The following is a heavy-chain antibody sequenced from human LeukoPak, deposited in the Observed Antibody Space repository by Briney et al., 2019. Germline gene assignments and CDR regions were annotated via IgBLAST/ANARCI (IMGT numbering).Heavy chain of an antibody. CDR2: IGNGGHII. CDR3: ARDLFQQALDY. CDR1: EFTFTTYT. Sequence: GGSLRLSCVASEFTFTTYTMNWVRQATGKGLEWVSYIGNGGHIIYYADSVKGRFTISRDDAQSSLYLQLNRLRPEDTAVYYCARDLFQQALDYWGQGTLVTVSS. V-gene: IGHV3-48*01. J-gene: IGHJ4*02.